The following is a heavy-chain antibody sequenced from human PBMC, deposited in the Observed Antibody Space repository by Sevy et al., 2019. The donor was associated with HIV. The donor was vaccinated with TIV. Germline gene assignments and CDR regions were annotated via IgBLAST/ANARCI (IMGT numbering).Heavy chain of an antibody. Sequence: SGPTLVNPTQTLTLTCTFSGFSLSTSGVGVGWIRQPPGKALEWLALIYWDDDKRYSPSLKSRLTITKDTSKNQVVLTMTTMDPVDTATYYCALAGIAAAGTSWFDPWGQGTLVTVSS. CDR3: ALAGIAAAGTSWFDP. CDR1: GFSLSTSGVG. CDR2: IYWDDDK. J-gene: IGHJ5*02. V-gene: IGHV2-5*02. D-gene: IGHD6-13*01.